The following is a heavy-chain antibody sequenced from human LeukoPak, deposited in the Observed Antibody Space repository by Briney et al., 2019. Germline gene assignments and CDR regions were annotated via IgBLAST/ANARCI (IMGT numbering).Heavy chain of an antibody. V-gene: IGHV3-23*01. D-gene: IGHD5-18*01. J-gene: IGHJ4*02. CDR1: XFXFSXYA. CDR2: ISGSGGST. Sequence: LRLSXAAXXFXFSXYAMSWVRQAPGKGLEWVSAISGSGGSTYYADSVKGRFTISRDNSKNTLYLQMNSLRAEDTAVYYCAKDLHSYGPGGYWGQGTLVTVSS. CDR3: AKDLHSYGPGGY.